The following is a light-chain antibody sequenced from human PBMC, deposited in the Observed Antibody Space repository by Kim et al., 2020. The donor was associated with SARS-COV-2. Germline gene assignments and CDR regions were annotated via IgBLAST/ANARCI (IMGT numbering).Light chain of an antibody. J-gene: IGLJ2*01. V-gene: IGLV3-1*01. CDR1: TLGNKY. CDR2: QDS. CDR3: QAWDSSTAVV. Sequence: VSPGQTASIPCSGNTLGNKYTSWYQQKPGQSPVLVMYQDSKRPSGIPERFSGSSSGNTATLTISGTQAMYEADYYCQAWDSSTAVVFGGGTQLTVL.